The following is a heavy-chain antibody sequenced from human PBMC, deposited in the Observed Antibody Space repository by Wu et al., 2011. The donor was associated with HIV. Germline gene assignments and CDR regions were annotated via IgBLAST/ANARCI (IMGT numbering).Heavy chain of an antibody. CDR3: ARVKGPASDCGGEGYFYTK. D-gene: IGHD2-21*01. CDR1: GGTFNSYV. V-gene: IGHV1-69*05. J-gene: IGHJ1*01. CDR2: IIPIFTTV. Sequence: QVQLVQSGAEVKKPGSSVKVSCKASGGTFNSYVISWVRQAPGQGLEWMGGIIPIFTTVNYAQKFQGRVTITTDESTSTAYMELSSLRSEDTAVYYCARVKGPASDCGGEGYFYTKWGQGPWSPSPQ.